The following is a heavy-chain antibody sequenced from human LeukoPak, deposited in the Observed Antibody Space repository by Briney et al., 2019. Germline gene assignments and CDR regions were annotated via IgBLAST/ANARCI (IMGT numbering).Heavy chain of an antibody. CDR2: INHSGST. CDR3: ARSPTKRVPEDY. CDR1: GGSFSGYY. J-gene: IGHJ4*02. D-gene: IGHD2-2*01. V-gene: IGHV4-34*01. Sequence: SETLSLTCAVYGGSFSGYYWSWIRQPPGKGLEWIGEINHSGSTNYNPSLKSRVTISVDTSKNQFSLKLSPVTAAGTAVYYCARSPTKRVPEDYWGQGTLVTVSS.